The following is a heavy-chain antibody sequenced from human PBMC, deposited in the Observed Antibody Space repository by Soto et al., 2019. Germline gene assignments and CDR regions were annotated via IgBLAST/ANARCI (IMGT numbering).Heavy chain of an antibody. CDR1: VGSLNSYY. Sequence: ETLSLTCTVSVGSLNSYYWTRIRQSPGKGLEWIGYVSSTGSTNYNPSLKSRLTMSLDTSTNEVSLSLTSVTAADAAVYFCARFSPPRKSYDSNPGWFDPWGQGIMVTVSS. D-gene: IGHD3-22*01. CDR2: VSSTGST. J-gene: IGHJ5*02. V-gene: IGHV4-59*01. CDR3: ARFSPPRKSYDSNPGWFDP.